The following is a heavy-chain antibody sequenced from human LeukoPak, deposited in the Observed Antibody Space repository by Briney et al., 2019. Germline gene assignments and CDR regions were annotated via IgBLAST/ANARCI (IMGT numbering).Heavy chain of an antibody. CDR2: INTNSGGT. CDR3: ARAMYFYDSSGYYDYFDY. CDR1: GYTFTGYY. V-gene: IGHV1-2*02. Sequence: ASVKVSCKASGYTFTGYYMHWVRQAPGQGLEWMGWINTNSGGTNYAQKFSGRVTMTRATSISTAYMELSRLRSDDTAVYYCARAMYFYDSSGYYDYFDYWGQGALVTVSS. D-gene: IGHD3-22*01. J-gene: IGHJ4*02.